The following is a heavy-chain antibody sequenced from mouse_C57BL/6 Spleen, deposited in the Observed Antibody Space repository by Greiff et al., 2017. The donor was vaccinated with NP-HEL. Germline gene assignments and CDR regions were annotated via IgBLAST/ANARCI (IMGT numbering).Heavy chain of an antibody. D-gene: IGHD2-4*01. CDR2: INPNNGGT. CDR3: ARMGLRRDYAMDY. Sequence: VQLKQSGPELVKPGASVKISCKASGYTFTDYYMNWVKQSHGKSLEWIGDINPNNGGTSYNQKFKGKATLTVDKYSSTAYMEIRSLTSEDSAVYYCARMGLRRDYAMDYWGQGTSVTVSS. CDR1: GYTFTDYY. V-gene: IGHV1-26*01. J-gene: IGHJ4*01.